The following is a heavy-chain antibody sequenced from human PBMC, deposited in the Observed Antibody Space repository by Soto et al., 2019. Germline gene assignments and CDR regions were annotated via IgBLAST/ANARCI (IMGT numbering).Heavy chain of an antibody. V-gene: IGHV1-8*01. J-gene: IGHJ4*02. CDR1: GYTFTSYN. CDR2: MTPNSGNT. CDR3: TRGDY. Sequence: QVQLVQSGAEVKKPGASVTVSCKASGYTFTSYNMNWVRQATGQGLEYLGWMTPNSGNTGYAQKFQGRVTMTRNTAISTAYMELSSLRFEDTAVYYCTRGDYWGQGTLVTVSS.